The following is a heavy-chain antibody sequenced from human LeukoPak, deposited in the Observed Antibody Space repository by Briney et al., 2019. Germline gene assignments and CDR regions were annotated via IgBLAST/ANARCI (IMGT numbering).Heavy chain of an antibody. CDR3: AKESSVYCTDGVCSLDY. V-gene: IGHV3-9*01. J-gene: IGHJ4*02. CDR2: ISWDSANI. D-gene: IGHD2-8*01. CDR1: GFNFDGNA. Sequence: PGRSLRLSCAAPGFNFDGNAMHWVRQVPGKGLEWVSCISWDSANIGYADSVKGRFTISRDNTKDSLYLQMNSLRAEDTALYYCAKESSVYCTDGVCSLDYWGQGSLVTVSS.